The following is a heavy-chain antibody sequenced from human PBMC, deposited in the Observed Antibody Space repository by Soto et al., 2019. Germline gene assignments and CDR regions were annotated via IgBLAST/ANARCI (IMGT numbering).Heavy chain of an antibody. D-gene: IGHD3-3*01. J-gene: IGHJ5*02. CDR2: IYNSGIT. CDR1: GGSIRSGDHS. CDR3: ARGVTVFGLVSRFWFDP. Sequence: SETLSLTCTVSGGSIRSGDHSWSWVRQSPGKGLEWIGHIYNSGITYYNPSLKSRVVISIDTSRNQFSLRLNSLTAADRAVYFCARGVTVFGLVSRFWFDPWGQGTVVTVSS. V-gene: IGHV4-30-4*01.